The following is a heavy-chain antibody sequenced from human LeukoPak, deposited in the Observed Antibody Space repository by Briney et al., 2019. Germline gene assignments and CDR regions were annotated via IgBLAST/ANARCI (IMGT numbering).Heavy chain of an antibody. D-gene: IGHD3/OR15-3a*01. J-gene: IGHJ4*02. CDR2: ISYDGSNK. CDR3: ARAPDWPYYFDY. CDR1: GFTFSSYG. Sequence: GGSLRLSCAASGFTFSSYGMHWVRQAPGKGLEWVAVISYDGSNKYYADSVKGRFTISRDNSKNTLYLQMNSLRAEDTAVYYCARAPDWPYYFDYWGQGTLVTVSS. V-gene: IGHV3-30*03.